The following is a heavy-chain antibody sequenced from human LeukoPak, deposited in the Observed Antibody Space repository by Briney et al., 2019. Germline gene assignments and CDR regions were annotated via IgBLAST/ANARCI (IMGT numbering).Heavy chain of an antibody. J-gene: IGHJ4*02. D-gene: IGHD5-24*01. V-gene: IGHV3-48*01. CDR3: ARDGVEMATIFDY. CDR2: ISRSSSTI. Sequence: GGSLRLSCAVSGFTFSKAWMSWVRQAPGKGLEWLAYISRSSSTIYYADSVKGRFTISRDNGKNSLYLQMDSLRAEDTAVCYCARDGVEMATIFDYWGQGTLVTVSS. CDR1: GFTFSKAW.